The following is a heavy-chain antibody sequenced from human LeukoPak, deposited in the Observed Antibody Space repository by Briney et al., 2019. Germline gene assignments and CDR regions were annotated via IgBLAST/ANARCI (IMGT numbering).Heavy chain of an antibody. V-gene: IGHV3-48*04. CDR1: TVTFTNFA. CDR2: ISSSSSAI. D-gene: IGHD3-10*01. Sequence: GGSLRLSCTASTVTFTNFAMNWVRQAPGKGLEWASYISSSSSAIYYADSVMGRFTISRDNAKNSLYLQMNSLRAEDTAVYYCARDPRFGELSDENAFDIWGQGTMVTVSS. J-gene: IGHJ3*02. CDR3: ARDPRFGELSDENAFDI.